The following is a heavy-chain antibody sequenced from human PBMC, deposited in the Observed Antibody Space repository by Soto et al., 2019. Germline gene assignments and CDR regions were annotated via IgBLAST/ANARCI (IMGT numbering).Heavy chain of an antibody. CDR3: AKDRGVSDFWSGYYFTHGPVYYGMDV. CDR2: ISGSGGST. CDR1: GFTFSSYA. V-gene: IGHV3-23*01. Sequence: EVQLLVSGGGLVQPGGSLRLSCAASGFTFSSYAMSWVRQAPGKGLEWVSDISGSGGSTYYSDSVKGRFTISRDNSKNTLYLQMNSLRAEDTAVYYCAKDRGVSDFWSGYYFTHGPVYYGMDVWGQGTTVTVSS. J-gene: IGHJ6*02. D-gene: IGHD3-3*01.